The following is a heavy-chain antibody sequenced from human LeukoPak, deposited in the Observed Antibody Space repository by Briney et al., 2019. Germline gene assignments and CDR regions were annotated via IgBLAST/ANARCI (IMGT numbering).Heavy chain of an antibody. D-gene: IGHD2-15*01. CDR2: INHSGST. V-gene: IGHV4-39*07. CDR3: ARVLAGIVVVVAATPGWFDP. J-gene: IGHJ5*02. CDR1: GGSISSGGYY. Sequence: SETLSLTCTVSGGSISSGGYYWSWIRQPPGKGLEWIGEINHSGSTNYNPSLKSRVTISVDTSKNQFSLKLSSVTAADTAVYYCARVLAGIVVVVAATPGWFDPWGQGTLVTVSS.